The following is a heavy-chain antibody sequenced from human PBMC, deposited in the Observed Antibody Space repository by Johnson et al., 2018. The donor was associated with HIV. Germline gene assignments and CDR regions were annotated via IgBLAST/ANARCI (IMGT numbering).Heavy chain of an antibody. Sequence: QMQLVESGGGLEQPGRSLRLSCAASGFTFDDYAMHWVRQAPGKGLEWVAVISYDGSNKYYADSVKGRFTISRDNSKNTLYLQMNSLKTGDTAVYYCARDRSLWFRELWPRDAFDMWGQVTKITVSS. D-gene: IGHD3-10*01. CDR2: ISYDGSNK. J-gene: IGHJ3*02. CDR3: ARDRSLWFRELWPRDAFDM. V-gene: IGHV3-30*03. CDR1: GFTFDDYA.